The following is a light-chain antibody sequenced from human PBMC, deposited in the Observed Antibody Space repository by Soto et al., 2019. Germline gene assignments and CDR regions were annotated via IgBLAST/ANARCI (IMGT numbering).Light chain of an antibody. CDR3: QVWDSSSVHWV. V-gene: IGLV3-21*04. Sequence: SYELTQPPSVSVAPGERARITCGGNDLGTKSVHWYQQKPGQAPVLVIYYDSDRPSGIPERLSGSKSGNTATLTISRVDVGDEADYHCQVWDSSSVHWVFGGGTKLTVL. CDR1: DLGTKS. J-gene: IGLJ3*02. CDR2: YDS.